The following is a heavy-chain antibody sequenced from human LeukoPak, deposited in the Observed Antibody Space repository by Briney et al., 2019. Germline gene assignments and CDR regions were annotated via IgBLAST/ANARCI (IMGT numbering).Heavy chain of an antibody. CDR2: IYTSGST. V-gene: IGHV4-4*07. CDR1: GGSISGYY. Sequence: SETLSLTCTVSGGSISGYYWSWIRQPAGKGLEWIGRIYTSGSTDYNPSLKSRVTMSVDTSKNQFSLKLSSVTAADTAVYYCARETTVTQGLDYWGQGTLVTVSS. D-gene: IGHD4-17*01. J-gene: IGHJ4*02. CDR3: ARETTVTQGLDY.